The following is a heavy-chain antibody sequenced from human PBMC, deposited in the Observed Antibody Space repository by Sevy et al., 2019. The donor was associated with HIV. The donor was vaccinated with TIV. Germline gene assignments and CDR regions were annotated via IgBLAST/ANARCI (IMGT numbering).Heavy chain of an antibody. CDR1: GFTFSSYN. D-gene: IGHD2-15*01. V-gene: IGHV3-21*01. Sequence: LSLTCAASGFTFSSYNMNWVRQAPGKGLEWVSSISSSSNYIYYADSMKGRFTISRDNAKNSLHLQMNSLRAEDTAVYYCARVVAYCSGGSCFPGYYYGMDVWGQGTTVTVSS. J-gene: IGHJ6*02. CDR3: ARVVAYCSGGSCFPGYYYGMDV. CDR2: ISSSSNYI.